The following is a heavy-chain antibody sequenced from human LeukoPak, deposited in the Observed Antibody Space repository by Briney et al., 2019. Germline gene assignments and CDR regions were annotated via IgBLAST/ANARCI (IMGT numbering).Heavy chain of an antibody. Sequence: EGSLRLSCAASGFTFDDYAMHWVRQAPGKGLEWVSLISGDGGSTYYAGSVKGRFTISRDNSKNSLYLQMNSLGTEDTALYYCATSDFAAHFDYWGQGTLVTVSS. CDR3: ATSDFAAHFDY. CDR1: GFTFDDYA. CDR2: ISGDGGST. D-gene: IGHD2/OR15-2a*01. J-gene: IGHJ4*02. V-gene: IGHV3-43*02.